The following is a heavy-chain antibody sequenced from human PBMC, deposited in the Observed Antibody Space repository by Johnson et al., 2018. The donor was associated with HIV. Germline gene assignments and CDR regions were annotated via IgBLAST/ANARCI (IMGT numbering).Heavy chain of an antibody. J-gene: IGHJ3*02. D-gene: IGHD1-26*01. Sequence: VQLVESGGGVVRPGGSLRLSCAASGFTFDNYGMSWVRQAPGKGLEWVSGINWNGGSTGYAASVKGRFTISRDNAKNYLYLQMNSLRAEDTALYYCAGDLVGARGAFDIWGQGTMVTVSS. CDR3: AGDLVGARGAFDI. CDR1: GFTFDNYG. V-gene: IGHV3-20*04. CDR2: INWNGGST.